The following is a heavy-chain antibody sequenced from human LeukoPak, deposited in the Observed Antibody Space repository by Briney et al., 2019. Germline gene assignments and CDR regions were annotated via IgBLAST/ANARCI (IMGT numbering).Heavy chain of an antibody. J-gene: IGHJ4*02. D-gene: IGHD2-8*01. Sequence: ASVKVSCKASGYTFTSYYMHWVRQAPGQGLEWMGWINPNSGGTNYAQKFQGRVTMTRDTSISTAYMELSRLRSDDTAVYYCARGQYCTNGVCYGVDYWGQGTLVTVSS. V-gene: IGHV1-2*02. CDR1: GYTFTSYY. CDR2: INPNSGGT. CDR3: ARGQYCTNGVCYGVDY.